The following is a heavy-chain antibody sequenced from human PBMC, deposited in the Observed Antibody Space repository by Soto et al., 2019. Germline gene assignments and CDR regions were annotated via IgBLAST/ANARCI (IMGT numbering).Heavy chain of an antibody. CDR1: GFTFSSYG. Sequence: GGSLRLSCAASGFTFSSYGMHWVRQAPGKGLEWVAVISYDGSNKYYADSVKGRFTISRDNSKNTRYLQMNSLEAEDTAVYYCAKAVSFGLQEDWYFDLWGRGTLVTVSS. V-gene: IGHV3-30*18. J-gene: IGHJ2*01. CDR3: AKAVSFGLQEDWYFDL. D-gene: IGHD4-4*01. CDR2: ISYDGSNK.